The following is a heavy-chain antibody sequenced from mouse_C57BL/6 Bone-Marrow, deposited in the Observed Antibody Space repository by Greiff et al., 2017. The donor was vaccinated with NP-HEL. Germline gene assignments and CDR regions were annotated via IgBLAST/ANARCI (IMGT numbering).Heavy chain of an antibody. V-gene: IGHV1-80*01. CDR3: ARSDSLWYFDV. CDR2: IYPGDGDT. Sequence: VQLQQSGAELVKPGASVKISCKASGYAFSSYWMNWVKQRPGKGLEWIGQIYPGDGDTNSHGKFTGTATLTADKSSSTDYMQLSSLTSEDSAVYFCARSDSLWYFDVWGTGTTVTVSS. J-gene: IGHJ1*03. CDR1: GYAFSSYW.